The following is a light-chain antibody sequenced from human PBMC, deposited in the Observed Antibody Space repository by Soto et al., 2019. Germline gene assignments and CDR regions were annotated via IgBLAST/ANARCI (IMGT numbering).Light chain of an antibody. J-gene: IGLJ2*01. Sequence: QSALTQPASVSGSPGQSITISCTGTISDVGGYNYVSWYQQYPGKAPKLMINEVTHQPSGVSNRFSGSKSGNTASLTISGLQAEDEADYYCSSYTTTGTVIFGGGTKLTVL. V-gene: IGLV2-14*01. CDR1: ISDVGGYNY. CDR3: SSYTTTGTVI. CDR2: EVT.